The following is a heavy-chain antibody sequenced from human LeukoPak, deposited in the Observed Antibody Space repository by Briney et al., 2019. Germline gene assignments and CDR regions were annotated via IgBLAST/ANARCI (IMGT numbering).Heavy chain of an antibody. CDR1: GGSISSGDYY. Sequence: PSETLSLTCTVSGGSISSGDYYWSWIRQPPGKGLEWIGYIYYSGSTYYNPSLKSRVTISVDTSKNQFSLKLSSVTAADTAVYYCAQRALAPGAFDIWGQGTMVTVSS. CDR3: AQRALAPGAFDI. V-gene: IGHV4-30-4*08. J-gene: IGHJ3*02. CDR2: IYYSGST.